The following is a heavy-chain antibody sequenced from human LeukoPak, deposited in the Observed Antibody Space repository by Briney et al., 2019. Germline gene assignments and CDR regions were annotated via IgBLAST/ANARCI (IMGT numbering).Heavy chain of an antibody. V-gene: IGHV4-39*01. J-gene: IGHJ3*02. Sequence: SETLSLTCTVSGGSISSGSYYWGWIRQPPGKGLEWIGGIYYSGSTYYNPSLKSRVTISVDTSKNQFSLKLSSVTAADTAVYYCASPEDIVVVPAARGAFDIWGQGTMVTVSS. CDR3: ASPEDIVVVPAARGAFDI. D-gene: IGHD2-2*01. CDR2: IYYSGST. CDR1: GGSISSGSYY.